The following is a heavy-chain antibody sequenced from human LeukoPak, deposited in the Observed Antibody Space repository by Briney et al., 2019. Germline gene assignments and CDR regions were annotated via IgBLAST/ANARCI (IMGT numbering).Heavy chain of an antibody. CDR3: ARGHTPYYYDSSGYPDY. Sequence: GESLKISCKGSGYSFTSYWIGWVRQMPGKGLEWMGIIYPGDSDTRYSPSFQGQVTISADKSISTAYLQWSSLKASDTAMYYCARGHTPYYYDSSGYPDYWGQGTLVTVSS. CDR1: GYSFTSYW. J-gene: IGHJ4*02. CDR2: IYPGDSDT. V-gene: IGHV5-51*01. D-gene: IGHD3-22*01.